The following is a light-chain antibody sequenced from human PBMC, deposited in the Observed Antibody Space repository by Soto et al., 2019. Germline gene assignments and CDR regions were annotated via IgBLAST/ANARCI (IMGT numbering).Light chain of an antibody. J-gene: IGKJ5*01. Sequence: EIVITQSPATLSVSPGERATLSCRASQNINTYLAWYQHKPGQAPRLLIYGASTRATGIPARFSGSGSGTEFTLTISGLLSEDFALYFCQQYNDWPLITFGQGTRLEIK. V-gene: IGKV3-15*01. CDR2: GAS. CDR1: QNINTY. CDR3: QQYNDWPLIT.